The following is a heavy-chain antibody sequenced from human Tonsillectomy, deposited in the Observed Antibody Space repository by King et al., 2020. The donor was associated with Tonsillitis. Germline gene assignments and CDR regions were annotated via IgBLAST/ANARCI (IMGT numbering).Heavy chain of an antibody. CDR2: IIPIFGTA. Sequence: VQLVQSGTEVKKPGSSVKVSCKASGGSFSSYAISWVRQAPGQGLEWMGGIIPIFGTANYAQKFQGKVTITADESTSTAYMELSSLRSEETAVYYCAKYDYWCVCEWYCSGYGRQGTLVAFAS. V-gene: IGHV1-69*01. CDR1: GGSFSSYA. D-gene: IGHD3-3*01. CDR3: AKYDYWCVCEWYCSGY. J-gene: IGHJ4*02.